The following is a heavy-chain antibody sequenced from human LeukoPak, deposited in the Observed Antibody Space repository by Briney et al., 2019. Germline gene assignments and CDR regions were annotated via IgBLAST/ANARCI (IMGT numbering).Heavy chain of an antibody. J-gene: IGHJ6*03. Sequence: DPSETLSLTCAVYGGSLSGYYWYWIRQSPGKGLEWIGEINHSGSTNYNPSLKSRVTISVDTSKNQFSLRLKSVTAADTAVYYCARGGGHRDGYYMDVWGKGTTVTVSS. CDR1: GGSLSGYY. CDR3: ARGGGHRDGYYMDV. D-gene: IGHD5-24*01. V-gene: IGHV4-34*01. CDR2: INHSGST.